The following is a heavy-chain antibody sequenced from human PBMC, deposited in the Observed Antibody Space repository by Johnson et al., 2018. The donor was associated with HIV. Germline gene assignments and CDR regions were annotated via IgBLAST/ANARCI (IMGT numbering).Heavy chain of an antibody. J-gene: IGHJ3*02. CDR3: AKSIAAAGTNAFDI. CDR2: ISYDGSNK. D-gene: IGHD6-13*01. Sequence: QVQLVESGGGVVQPGRSLRLSCAASGFTFSSYGMHWVRQAPGKGLEWVAVISYDGSNKYSADSLKGRFTISIDNSKNTMYLQLNSLRAEDTAVYYCAKSIAAAGTNAFDIWGQGTMVTVSS. CDR1: GFTFSSYG. V-gene: IGHV3-30*18.